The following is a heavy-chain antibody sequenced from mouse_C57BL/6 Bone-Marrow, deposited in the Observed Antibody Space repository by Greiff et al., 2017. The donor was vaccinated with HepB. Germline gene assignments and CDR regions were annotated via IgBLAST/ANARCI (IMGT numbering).Heavy chain of an antibody. CDR1: GYTFTDYN. CDR3: AREGFDGYYPWFAY. V-gene: IGHV1-22*01. Sequence: EVKLQQSGPELVKPGASVKMSCKASGYTFTDYNMHWVKQSHGKSLEWIGYINPNNGGTSYNQKFKGKATLTVNKSSSTAYMELRSLTSEDSAVYYCAREGFDGYYPWFAYWGQGTLVTVSA. CDR2: INPNNGGT. J-gene: IGHJ3*01. D-gene: IGHD2-3*01.